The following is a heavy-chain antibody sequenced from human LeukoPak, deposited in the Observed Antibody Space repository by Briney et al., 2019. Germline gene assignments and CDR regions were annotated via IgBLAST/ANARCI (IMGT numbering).Heavy chain of an antibody. D-gene: IGHD4-23*01. CDR3: ARGWLAETTVVTPYND. V-gene: IGHV1-69*13. Sequence: SVKVSCKASGGTFRSNAISWVRQAPGQGLEWMGGITPIFGTANYAQKFQGRVTITAVESMSTAYMELSSLRSEDTAVYYCARGWLAETTVVTPYNDWGQGTLVTVSS. CDR1: GGTFRSNA. J-gene: IGHJ4*02. CDR2: ITPIFGTA.